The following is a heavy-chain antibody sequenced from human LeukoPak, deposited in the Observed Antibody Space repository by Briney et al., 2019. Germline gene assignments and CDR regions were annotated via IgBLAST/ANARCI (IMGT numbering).Heavy chain of an antibody. V-gene: IGHV4-34*01. J-gene: IGHJ6*03. Sequence: SETLSLTCAVYGGSFSGYYWSWIRQPPGKGLEWIGEINHSGSTNYNPSLKSRVTISVDTSKNQFSLKLSSVTAADTAVYYCARSEYSSSGGYYYYYYIDVWGKGTTVTVSS. CDR3: ARSEYSSSGGYYYYYYIDV. CDR2: INHSGST. CDR1: GGSFSGYY. D-gene: IGHD6-6*01.